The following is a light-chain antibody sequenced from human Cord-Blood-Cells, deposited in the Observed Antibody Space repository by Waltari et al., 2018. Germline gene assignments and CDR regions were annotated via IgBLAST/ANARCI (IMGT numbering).Light chain of an antibody. CDR3: CSYAGSSTV. Sequence: QSALTQPASVSGSPGQSITIPCTGTTSDVGSYNLVSCYQQHPGKAPKLMIYEGSKRPSGFSNRFSGSKSGNTASLTISGLQAEDEADYYCCSYAGSSTVFGGGTKLTVL. V-gene: IGLV2-23*01. CDR2: EGS. J-gene: IGLJ3*02. CDR1: TSDVGSYNL.